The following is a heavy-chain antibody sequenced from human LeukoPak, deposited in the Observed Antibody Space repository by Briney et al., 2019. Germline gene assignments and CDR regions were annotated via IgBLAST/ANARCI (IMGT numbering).Heavy chain of an antibody. D-gene: IGHD1-26*01. J-gene: IGHJ4*02. CDR2: IYYSGST. V-gene: IGHV4-4*02. CDR3: ARVGWELLGPFDH. Sequence: SETLSLTCAVSGGSISSSNWWSWVRQPPGKGLEWIGYIYYSGSTNYNPSLESRVTISVDRSKNRFSLKLRSVIAADTAVYYCARVGWELLGPFDHWGQGTLVTVSS. CDR1: GGSISSSNW.